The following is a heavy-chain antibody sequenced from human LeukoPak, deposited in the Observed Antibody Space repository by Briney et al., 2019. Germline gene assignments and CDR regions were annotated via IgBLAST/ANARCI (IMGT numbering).Heavy chain of an antibody. CDR2: ISDSGDTT. CDR1: GFTFSSYA. J-gene: IGHJ4*02. D-gene: IGHD3-10*01. CDR3: ANEYGSVTYSRY. Sequence: PGGSLRLSCAASGFTFSSYAMSWVRQAPGKGLEWVAVISDSGDTTHYVHSVKGRFTISRDNSKKTLFLQMNSLRADDTAVYYCANEYGSVTYSRYWGQGTLVTVSS. V-gene: IGHV3-23*01.